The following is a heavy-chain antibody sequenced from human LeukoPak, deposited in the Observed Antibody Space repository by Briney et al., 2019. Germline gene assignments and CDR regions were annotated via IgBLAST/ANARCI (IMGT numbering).Heavy chain of an antibody. CDR2: IYPSGST. V-gene: IGHV4-59*01. D-gene: IGHD6-13*01. Sequence: SETLSLTCTVSGASISNYYWSWIRQPPGKGLEWIGYIYPSGSTYYNPSLKSRVTISADADKSQFSLKLRSVTAADTALYYCARHRIAAADDAFEIWGQGTMVTVSS. CDR1: GASISNYY. J-gene: IGHJ3*02. CDR3: ARHRIAAADDAFEI.